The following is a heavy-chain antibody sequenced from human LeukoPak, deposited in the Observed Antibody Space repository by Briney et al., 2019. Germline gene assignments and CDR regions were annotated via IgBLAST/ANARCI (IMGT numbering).Heavy chain of an antibody. J-gene: IGHJ3*02. CDR1: GFPLSSYA. CDR3: ARGGSYLSAFDI. V-gene: IGHV3-53*01. CDR2: IYSGGST. Sequence: PGGSLRLSCAASGFPLSSYAMSWVRQAPGKGLEGVSIIYSGGSTFYADAVKGRFTISRDNSKNTLYLQMNSLRAEDTAVYYCARGGSYLSAFDIWGQGTMVTVSS. D-gene: IGHD1-26*01.